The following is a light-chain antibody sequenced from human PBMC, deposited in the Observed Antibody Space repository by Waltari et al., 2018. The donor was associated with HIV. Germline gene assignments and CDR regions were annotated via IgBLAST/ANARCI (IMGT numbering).Light chain of an antibody. CDR2: GNT. Sequence: QSVLTQPPYLSGAPGQTVTISCTGTSSNIGPDYHVHWYHQLPGTAPKLLIYGNTIRPSGVPDRFSGSKSGTSASLAITGLQADDEADYYCQSYDSSLSAWVFGGGTKLTVL. J-gene: IGLJ3*02. CDR3: QSYDSSLSAWV. CDR1: SSNIGPDYH. V-gene: IGLV1-40*01.